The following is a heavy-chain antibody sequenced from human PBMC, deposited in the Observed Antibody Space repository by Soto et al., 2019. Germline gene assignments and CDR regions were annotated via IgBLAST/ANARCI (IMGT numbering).Heavy chain of an antibody. CDR3: AKEMITFGDFNDYYIDV. CDR1: GFTFDQYT. V-gene: IGHV3-9*01. Sequence: EVQLVESGGGLVQPGRSLRLACAASGFTFDQYTMHWVRQAPGRGLEWVSSITWHSGTIGYADSVKGRFTISRDNAKNSLYLQMNSLRGEDTALYYCAKEMITFGDFNDYYIDVWGNGTTVTVSS. D-gene: IGHD3-16*01. CDR2: ITWHSGTI. J-gene: IGHJ6*03.